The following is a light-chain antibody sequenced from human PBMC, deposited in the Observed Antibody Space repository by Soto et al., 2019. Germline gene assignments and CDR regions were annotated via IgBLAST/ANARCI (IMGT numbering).Light chain of an antibody. CDR2: GAS. CDR1: QSVVTK. J-gene: IGKJ1*01. Sequence: PGERATLSCRASQSVVTKLPWYRQTPGQAPRLLIYGASTRATDTPARFSGSGAETDFTLTISRVEPADFALYYCQQYGSSFATFGQGTQVE. CDR3: QQYGSSFAT. V-gene: IGKV3-20*01.